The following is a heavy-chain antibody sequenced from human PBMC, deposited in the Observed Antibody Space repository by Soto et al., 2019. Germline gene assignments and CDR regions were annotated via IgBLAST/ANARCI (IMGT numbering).Heavy chain of an antibody. V-gene: IGHV1-8*01. CDR2: MNPNSGNT. CDR1: GYTFTSYD. J-gene: IGHJ4*02. CDR3: ARDRFGDYGDYVGSDY. D-gene: IGHD4-17*01. Sequence: QVPLVQSGAEVKKPGASVKVSCKASGYTFTSYDINWVRQATGQGLEWMGWMNPNSGNTGYAQKFQGRVTMTRNTSISTAYMELSSLRSEDTAVYYCARDRFGDYGDYVGSDYWGQGTLVTVSS.